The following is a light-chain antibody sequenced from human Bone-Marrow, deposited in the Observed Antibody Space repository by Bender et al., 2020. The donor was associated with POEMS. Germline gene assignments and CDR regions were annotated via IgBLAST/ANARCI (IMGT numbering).Light chain of an antibody. V-gene: IGLV3-1*01. J-gene: IGLJ3*02. CDR3: QSHDSGLSGWV. CDR2: QDA. Sequence: YELTQPPSVSVSPGQTASITCSGDKLGDKYTCWYQQKPGQSPVLVIYQDAKRPSGVPDRFSGSKSGTSASLAITGLQAEDEAFYYCQSHDSGLSGWVFGGGTKVTVL. CDR1: KLGDKY.